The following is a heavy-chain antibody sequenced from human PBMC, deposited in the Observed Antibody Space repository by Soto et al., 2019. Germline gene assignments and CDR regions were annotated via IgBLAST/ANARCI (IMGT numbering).Heavy chain of an antibody. CDR2: IYKSATT. J-gene: IGHJ5*01. D-gene: IGHD7-27*01. CDR1: GDSISNLDYF. CDR3: ARGRYCLTGRCFPNWFDS. Sequence: PSETLSLTCSVSGDSISNLDYFWAWIRQPPGQALEYIGYIYKSATTYSHPSFESRVAISVDTSKSPFSLNVTSVTAADTAVYFCARGRYCLTGRCFPNWFDSWGQGALVTVSS. V-gene: IGHV4-30-4*01.